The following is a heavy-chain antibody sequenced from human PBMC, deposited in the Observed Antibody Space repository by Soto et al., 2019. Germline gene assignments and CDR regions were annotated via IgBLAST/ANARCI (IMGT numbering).Heavy chain of an antibody. CDR3: ARDEIDYDILTGYACNYWYFDL. CDR1: GFTFSSYW. CDR2: IKQDGSEK. Sequence: GSLRLSWAASGFTFSSYWMSWVRQAPGKGLEWVANIKQDGSEKYYVDSVKGRFTISRDNAKNSLYLQMNGLRAEDTAVYYCARDEIDYDILTGYACNYWYFDLWGRGTLVTSPQ. D-gene: IGHD3-9*01. V-gene: IGHV3-7*05. J-gene: IGHJ2*01.